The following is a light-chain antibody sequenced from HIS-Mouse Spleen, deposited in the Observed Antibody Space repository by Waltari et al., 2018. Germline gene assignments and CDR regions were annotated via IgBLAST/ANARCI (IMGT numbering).Light chain of an antibody. CDR2: GAS. CDR3: QQYGS. J-gene: IGKJ4*01. Sequence: EIVLTHSPVTLSLSPGERATLTCRASQSVSSSHLAWYQQKPGQAPRLLIYGASSRATGIPDRFSGSGSGTDFTLTISRLEPEDFAVYYCQQYGSFGGGTKVEIK. CDR1: QSVSSSH. V-gene: IGKV3-20*01.